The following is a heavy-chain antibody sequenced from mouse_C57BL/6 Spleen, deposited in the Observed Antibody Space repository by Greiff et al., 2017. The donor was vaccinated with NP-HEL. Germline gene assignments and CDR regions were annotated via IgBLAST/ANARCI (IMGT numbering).Heavy chain of an antibody. D-gene: IGHD1-1*01. Sequence: QVQLQQSGPGLVAPSQSLSITCTVSGFSLTSYGVDWVRQPPGKGLEWLGVIWGGGSTNYNSALMSRLSISKDNSKSQVFLKMNSLQTDDTAMYYCAKHGDYYHGSSYDWYFDVWGTGTTVTVSS. CDR2: IWGGGST. CDR3: AKHGDYYHGSSYDWYFDV. V-gene: IGHV2-9*01. J-gene: IGHJ1*03. CDR1: GFSLTSYG.